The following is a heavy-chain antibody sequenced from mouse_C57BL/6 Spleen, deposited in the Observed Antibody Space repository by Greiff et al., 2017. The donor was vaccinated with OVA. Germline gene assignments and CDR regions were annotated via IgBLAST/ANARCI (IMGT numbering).Heavy chain of an antibody. D-gene: IGHD1-1*01. J-gene: IGHJ2*01. CDR3: ARGKSYGRGNYFDY. Sequence: VQLQQSGAELARPGASVKLSCKASGYTFTSYGISWVKQRTGQGLEWIGEIYPRSGNTYYNEKFKGKATLTADKSSSTAYMELRSLTSEDSAVYFCARGKSYGRGNYFDYWGQGTTLTVSS. V-gene: IGHV1-81*01. CDR2: IYPRSGNT. CDR1: GYTFTSYG.